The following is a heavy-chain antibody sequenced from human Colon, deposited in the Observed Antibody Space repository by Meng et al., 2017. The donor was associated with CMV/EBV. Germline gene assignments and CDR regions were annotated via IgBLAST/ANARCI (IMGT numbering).Heavy chain of an antibody. J-gene: IGHJ6*02. V-gene: IGHV1-18*01. D-gene: IGHD1-14*01. CDR1: GYTFTSYG. CDR3: ATDQHLGPGFGMDV. Sequence: ASVKVSCKTSGYTFTSYGISWVRQAPGQGLEWMAWISPYNGNTKSSQKFQGRVTMTTDASTATAYMELKSLTSDDTAMYYCATDQHLGPGFGMDVWGQGTTVTVSS. CDR2: ISPYNGNT.